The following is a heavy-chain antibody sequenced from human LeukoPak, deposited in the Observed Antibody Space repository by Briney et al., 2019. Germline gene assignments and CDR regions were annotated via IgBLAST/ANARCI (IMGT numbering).Heavy chain of an antibody. Sequence: GGSLRLSCAASGFTFSSYEMNWVRQAPGKGLEWVSYISSSGSTIYYADSVKGRFTISRDNAKNSQYLQMNSLRAEDTAVYYCAPLSGSYFGDDAFDIWGQGTMVTVSS. CDR2: ISSSGSTI. D-gene: IGHD1-26*01. CDR3: APLSGSYFGDDAFDI. V-gene: IGHV3-48*03. CDR1: GFTFSSYE. J-gene: IGHJ3*02.